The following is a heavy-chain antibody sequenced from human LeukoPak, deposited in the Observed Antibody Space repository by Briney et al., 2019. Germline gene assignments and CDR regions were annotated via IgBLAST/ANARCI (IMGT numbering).Heavy chain of an antibody. V-gene: IGHV1-2*02. Sequence: ASVKVSCKASGYTFTGYYMHWVRQAPGQGLEWMGWINPNSGGTNYAQKFQGRVTMTRDTSISTAYMELSRLRSDDTAVYYCARDLFLEYSSPYYYYYYGMDVWGQGTTVTVSS. J-gene: IGHJ6*02. CDR2: INPNSGGT. CDR1: GYTFTGYY. CDR3: ARDLFLEYSSPYYYYYYGMDV. D-gene: IGHD6-6*01.